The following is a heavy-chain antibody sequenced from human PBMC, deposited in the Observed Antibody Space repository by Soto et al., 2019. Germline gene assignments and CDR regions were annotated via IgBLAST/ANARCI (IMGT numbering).Heavy chain of an antibody. Sequence: TVSDGTISNLGYHRSMKKKPPGKGLEWIGYIYYSGSTNYNPSLKSRVTISVDTSKNQFSLKLSSVTAADTAVYYCARGIEGWYQGRYYYGMDVWGQGTTVTVSS. D-gene: IGHD6-19*01. CDR2: IYYSGST. CDR3: ARGIEGWYQGRYYYGMDV. J-gene: IGHJ6*02. V-gene: IGHV4-61*08. CDR1: DGTISNLGYH.